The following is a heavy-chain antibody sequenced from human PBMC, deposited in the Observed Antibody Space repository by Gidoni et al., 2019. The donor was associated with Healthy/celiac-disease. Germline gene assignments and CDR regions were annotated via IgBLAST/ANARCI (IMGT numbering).Heavy chain of an antibody. J-gene: IGHJ5*02. CDR3: ARHGGAVAGQGDWFDP. CDR1: GYSFTSYW. Sequence: EVQLVQSGAEVKKPGESLRISCKGSGYSFTSYWISWVRQMPGKGLEWMGRIDPSDSYTNYSPSFQGHVTISADKSISTAYLQWSSLKASDTAMYYCARHGGAVAGQGDWFDPWGQGTLVTVSS. CDR2: IDPSDSYT. D-gene: IGHD6-19*01. V-gene: IGHV5-10-1*03.